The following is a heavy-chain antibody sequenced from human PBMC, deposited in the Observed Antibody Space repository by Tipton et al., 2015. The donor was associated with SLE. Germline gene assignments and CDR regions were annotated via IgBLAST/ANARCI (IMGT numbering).Heavy chain of an antibody. CDR2: IYNSGTT. J-gene: IGHJ2*01. D-gene: IGHD6-13*01. Sequence: TLSLTCTVSGGSISSYYWSWIRQPPGKGLEWIGFIYNSGTTKYNPSLKSRVSISVDTSRNQFSLRLSSVTAADTAMYYCARAEFSSNWYMYWHFDLWGRGTLVTVSS. CDR1: GGSISSYY. V-gene: IGHV4-59*01. CDR3: ARAEFSSNWYMYWHFDL.